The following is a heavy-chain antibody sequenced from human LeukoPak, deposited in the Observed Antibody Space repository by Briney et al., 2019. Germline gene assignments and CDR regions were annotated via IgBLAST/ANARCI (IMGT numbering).Heavy chain of an antibody. J-gene: IGHJ5*02. CDR3: ARELYRGLGNWFDP. CDR1: GFGFSTSW. D-gene: IGHD3-10*01. V-gene: IGHV3-7*01. Sequence: GGSLRLSCAASGFGFSTSWMSWVRQAPGKGLEWVANIKQDGSEKYYVDSVKGRFTISRDNAKNSLYLQMNGLRAEDTAVYYCARELYRGLGNWFDPWGQGTLVTVSS. CDR2: IKQDGSEK.